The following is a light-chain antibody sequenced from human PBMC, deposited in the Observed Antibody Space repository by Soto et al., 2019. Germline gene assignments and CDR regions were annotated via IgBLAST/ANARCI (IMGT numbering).Light chain of an antibody. V-gene: IGLV2-8*01. CDR3: SSYAGSNNFV. CDR2: EVS. CDR1: SSDVGNYNY. Sequence: QSVLTQPPSASGSPGQSVTISCTGTSSDVGNYNYVSWYQQHPGKAPKLMIYEVSKRPSGVPDRFSGSKSGNTAYLTVSGLQAEDEADYYCSSYAGSNNFVFGSGTKVTDL. J-gene: IGLJ1*01.